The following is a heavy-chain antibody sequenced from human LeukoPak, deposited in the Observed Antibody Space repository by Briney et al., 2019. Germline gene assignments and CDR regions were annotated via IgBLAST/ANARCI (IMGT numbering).Heavy chain of an antibody. CDR1: GYTFSSYD. D-gene: IGHD3-10*01. V-gene: IGHV1-8*01. CDR3: AIRTSRGVSGSSYFDS. Sequence: GASVKVSCKASGYTFSSYDINWVRQAAGQGPEWMGWMNPNSGNTAYAQNFQGRVIMTRNTSISTAYMELSSLRFEGTAVFYCAIRTSRGVSGSSYFDSWGQGTLVTVSS. CDR2: MNPNSGNT. J-gene: IGHJ4*02.